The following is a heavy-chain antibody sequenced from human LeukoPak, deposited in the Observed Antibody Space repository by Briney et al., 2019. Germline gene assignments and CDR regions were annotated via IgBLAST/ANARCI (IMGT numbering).Heavy chain of an antibody. V-gene: IGHV1-46*01. CDR1: GYTFTSHY. CDR2: IYPSSGSA. D-gene: IGHD6-19*01. J-gene: IGHJ4*02. Sequence: GASVKVSCKASGYTFTSHYMNWVRQAPGQGLEWMGIIYPSSGSATYAQKFQGRVTMTRDRSTSTVYLELSSLRSDDTAVYYCARDASINSDWSPYWGRGTLVTVSS. CDR3: ARDASINSDWSPY.